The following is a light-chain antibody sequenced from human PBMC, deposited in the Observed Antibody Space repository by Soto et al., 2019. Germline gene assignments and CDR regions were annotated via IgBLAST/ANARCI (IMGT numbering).Light chain of an antibody. Sequence: SYELTQPPSLSVSPGQTASITCSGANLGDKYVCLYQQKPGQSPVLVIYQDTKRPSGIPERFSGSNSGNTATLTISGTQAMDEADYYCQAWDSITVVFGGGTKLTVL. V-gene: IGLV3-1*01. CDR2: QDT. CDR3: QAWDSITVV. J-gene: IGLJ2*01. CDR1: NLGDKY.